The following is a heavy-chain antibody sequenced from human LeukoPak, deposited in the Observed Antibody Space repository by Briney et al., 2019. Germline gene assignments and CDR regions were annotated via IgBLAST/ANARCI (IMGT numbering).Heavy chain of an antibody. J-gene: IGHJ6*03. CDR3: ARVPPLPSSIVLMPYYYYYYMDV. V-gene: IGHV1-69*13. CDR2: IIPIFGTA. CDR1: GGTFSSYA. D-gene: IGHD2-8*01. Sequence: SVKVSCKASGGTFSSYAISWVRQAPGQGLEWLGGIIPIFGTANYAQKFQGRVTITADESTSTAYMELSSLRSEDTAVYYCARVPPLPSSIVLMPYYYYYYMDVWGKGTTVTVSS.